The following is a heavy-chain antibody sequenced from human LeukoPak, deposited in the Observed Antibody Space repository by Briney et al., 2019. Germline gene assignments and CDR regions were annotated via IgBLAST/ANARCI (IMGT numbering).Heavy chain of an antibody. CDR2: INPSGGST. J-gene: IGHJ4*02. D-gene: IGHD1-1*01. V-gene: IGHV1-46*03. CDR3: ARGYGSPFTFDY. Sequence: GASVKVSCKASGYSFTSYYMRWVRQAPGQGLEWMGIINPSGGSTTYAQKFQDRVTMTRDTSTTTVYMELSSLRSEDTAVYYCARGYGSPFTFDYWGQGTLVTVSS. CDR1: GYSFTSYY.